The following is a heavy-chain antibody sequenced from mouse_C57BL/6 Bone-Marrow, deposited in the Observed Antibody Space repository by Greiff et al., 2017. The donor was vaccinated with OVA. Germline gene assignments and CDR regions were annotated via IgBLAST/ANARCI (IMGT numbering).Heavy chain of an antibody. J-gene: IGHJ2*01. CDR2: INPNNGGT. D-gene: IGHD1-1*01. CDR3: ARGDWTTVVAFDY. Sequence: EVQLQQSGPELVKPGASVKISCKASGYTFTDYYMNWVKQSHGKSLEWIGDINPNNGGTSYNQKFKGKATLTVDKSSSTAYMELRSLTSEDSAVYYCARGDWTTVVAFDYWGQGTTLTVSS. V-gene: IGHV1-26*01. CDR1: GYTFTDYY.